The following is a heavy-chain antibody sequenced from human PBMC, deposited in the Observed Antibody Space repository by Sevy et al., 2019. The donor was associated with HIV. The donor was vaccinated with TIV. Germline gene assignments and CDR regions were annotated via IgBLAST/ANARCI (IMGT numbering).Heavy chain of an antibody. J-gene: IGHJ4*02. CDR3: ATAPGYYDSSPFDY. D-gene: IGHD3-22*01. CDR2: IKSKIDGETT. CDR1: GFTFSNAW. Sequence: GGSLRLSCAVSGFTFSNAWMNWVRQAPGTGLQWVGLIKSKIDGETTDYAAPGKGRFTISRDDSKNTVYLQMNSLKTEDTAVYYCATAPGYYDSSPFDYWGPGTLVTVSS. V-gene: IGHV3-15*01.